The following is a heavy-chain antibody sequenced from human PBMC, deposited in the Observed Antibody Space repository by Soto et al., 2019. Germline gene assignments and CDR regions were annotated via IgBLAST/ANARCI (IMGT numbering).Heavy chain of an antibody. D-gene: IGHD6-19*01. CDR3: AKSLIAVAGTGYVY. V-gene: IGHV3-23*01. Sequence: PGGSLSLSCAASVFTFSSYAMSWFRQGPGKGLEWVSAISGSGGSTYYADSVKGRFNISRDNSKNTLYLQMNSLRAEDTAVYYCAKSLIAVAGTGYVYWGQGTLVTVSS. CDR2: ISGSGGST. J-gene: IGHJ4*02. CDR1: VFTFSSYA.